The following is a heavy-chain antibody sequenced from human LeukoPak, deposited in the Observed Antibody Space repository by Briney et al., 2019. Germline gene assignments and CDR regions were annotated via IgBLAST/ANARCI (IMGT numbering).Heavy chain of an antibody. CDR2: IYYSGST. CDR1: GGSIDSGSYY. CDR3: ARVRTLAYYFDY. V-gene: IGHV4-39*07. Sequence: PSETLSLTYTVSGGSIDSGSYYWGWIRQPPGKGLEWIGSIYYSGSTYYNPSLKSRVTISVDTSKNQFSLKLSSVTAADTAVYYCARVRTLAYYFDYWGQGTLVTVSS. J-gene: IGHJ4*02.